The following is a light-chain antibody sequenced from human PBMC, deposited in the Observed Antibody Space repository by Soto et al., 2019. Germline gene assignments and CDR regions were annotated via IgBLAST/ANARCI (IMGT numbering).Light chain of an antibody. J-gene: IGKJ1*01. Sequence: EIVLTQSPGTLSLSPGERATHSCRASQSVSSSYLAWYQQKPGQAPRLLIYGASSRATGIPDRFSGSGSGTDFTLTISRLEPEDFVVYYCQQYGSPPQTFGQGTKVDI. CDR3: QQYGSPPQT. V-gene: IGKV3-20*01. CDR1: QSVSSSY. CDR2: GAS.